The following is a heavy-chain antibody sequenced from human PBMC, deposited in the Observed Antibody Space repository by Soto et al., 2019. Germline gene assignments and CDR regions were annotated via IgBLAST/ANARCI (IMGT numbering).Heavy chain of an antibody. D-gene: IGHD2-2*01. J-gene: IGHJ2*01. Sequence: ASVKVSCKASGYTFTSYGISWVRQAPGQGLEWMGWISAYNGNTNYAQKLQGRVTMTTDTSTSTAYMELRSLRSDDTAVYYCARDPSSTKKKPWWYFDLWGRGTLVTVSS. CDR3: ARDPSSTKKKPWWYFDL. CDR1: GYTFTSYG. V-gene: IGHV1-18*01. CDR2: ISAYNGNT.